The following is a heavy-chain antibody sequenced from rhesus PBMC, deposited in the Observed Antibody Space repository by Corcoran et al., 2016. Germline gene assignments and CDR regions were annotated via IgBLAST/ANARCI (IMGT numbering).Heavy chain of an antibody. J-gene: IGHJ4*01. CDR3: ARRGVAAAGLGYFDY. Sequence: QVQLQESGPAVVKPSETLSLTCAVSGASISSSHWWSWIRQSPGKGPEWIGGIYGRGCNTAQNPSHKRRVNISKDTSQNQFSLKLSSVTAADTAVYYCARRGVAAAGLGYFDYWGQGVLVTVSS. CDR2: IYGRGCNT. V-gene: IGHV4-93*01. CDR1: GASISSSHW. D-gene: IGHD6S26*01.